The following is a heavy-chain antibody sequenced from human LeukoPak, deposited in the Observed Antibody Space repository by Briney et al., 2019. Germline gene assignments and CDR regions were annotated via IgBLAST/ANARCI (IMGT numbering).Heavy chain of an antibody. Sequence: SVKVSCKASGGTFSSYAISWVRQAPGQGLEWMGGIIPIFGTANYAQKFQGRVTITTDESTSTAYMELSSLRSEDTAVYYCARDLSTASSGWFIWGQGTLVTVSS. CDR1: GGTFSSYA. D-gene: IGHD6-19*01. J-gene: IGHJ4*02. CDR2: IIPIFGTA. V-gene: IGHV1-69*05. CDR3: ARDLSTASSGWFI.